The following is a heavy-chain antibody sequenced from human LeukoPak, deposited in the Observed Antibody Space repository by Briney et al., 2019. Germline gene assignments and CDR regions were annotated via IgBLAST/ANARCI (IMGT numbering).Heavy chain of an antibody. CDR2: IIPIFGTA. V-gene: IGHV1-69*13. D-gene: IGHD3-9*01. CDR1: GGTFSSYA. CDR3: ARDGEDILTGYYQFGLDY. Sequence: SVRVSCKASGGTFSSYAISWVRQAPGQGLEWMGGIIPIFGTANYAQKFQGRVTITADESTSTAYMELSSLRSEDTAVYYCARDGEDILTGYYQFGLDYWGQGALVTVSS. J-gene: IGHJ4*02.